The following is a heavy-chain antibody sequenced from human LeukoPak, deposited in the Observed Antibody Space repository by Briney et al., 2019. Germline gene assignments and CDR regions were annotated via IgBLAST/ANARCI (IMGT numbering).Heavy chain of an antibody. CDR3: QRLTRGY. CDR1: GSTFSDYY. Sequence: ASVKVSCKASGSTFSDYYLHWVRQAPGQGLEWMGSINPKSGATTYAQKFQGRVTMTRDTSIITAYLELSRLTSDDTAVYYCQRLTRGYWGQGTLVTVSS. J-gene: IGHJ4*02. CDR2: INPKSGAT. V-gene: IGHV1-2*02. D-gene: IGHD1-1*01.